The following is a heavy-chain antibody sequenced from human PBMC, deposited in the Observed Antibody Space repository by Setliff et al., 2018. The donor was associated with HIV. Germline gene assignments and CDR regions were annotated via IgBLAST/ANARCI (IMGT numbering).Heavy chain of an antibody. V-gene: IGHV6-1*01. CDR3: ARGGDWDYNYYMDV. CDR2: TYYRSKWSN. J-gene: IGHJ6*03. D-gene: IGHD3-16*01. Sequence: SQTLSLTCASPGDSVSSHTAAWNWIRQSPSRGLEWLGRTYYRSKWSNDYAVSVNSRITINPDTSKNQFSLQLNSVTPEDTAVYLCARGGDWDYNYYMDVWDKGTTVTVSS. CDR1: GDSVSSHTAA.